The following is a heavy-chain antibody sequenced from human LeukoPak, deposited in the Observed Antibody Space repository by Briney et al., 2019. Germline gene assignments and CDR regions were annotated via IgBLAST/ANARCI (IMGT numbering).Heavy chain of an antibody. Sequence: PSETLSLTCTVSGGSISSGGYYWSWLRQHPGKGLEWIGYIYYSGSTYYNPSLKSRVTISVDTSKNQFSLKLSSVTAADTAVYYCARSRYDILTGYYGPAYYGMDVWAQGTTVTVSS. V-gene: IGHV4-31*03. CDR3: ARSRYDILTGYYGPAYYGMDV. CDR2: IYYSGST. D-gene: IGHD3-9*01. J-gene: IGHJ6*02. CDR1: GGSISSGGYY.